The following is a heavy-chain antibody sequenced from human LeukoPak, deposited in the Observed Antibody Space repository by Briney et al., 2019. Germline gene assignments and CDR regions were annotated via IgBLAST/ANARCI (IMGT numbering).Heavy chain of an antibody. D-gene: IGHD5-24*01. J-gene: IGHJ4*02. V-gene: IGHV4-59*12. Sequence: PSETLSLTCTVSGGSISSYYWSWIRQPPGKGLEWIGYIYYSGSTNYNPSLKSRVTISVDTSKSQFSLKLNSVTAADTAVYYCARDRRDGYNSFYYFDYWGQGTLVTVSS. CDR2: IYYSGST. CDR1: GGSISSYY. CDR3: ARDRRDGYNSFYYFDY.